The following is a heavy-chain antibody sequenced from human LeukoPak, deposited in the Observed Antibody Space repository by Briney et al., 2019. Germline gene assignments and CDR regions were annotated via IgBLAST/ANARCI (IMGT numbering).Heavy chain of an antibody. V-gene: IGHV3-48*03. J-gene: IGHJ4*02. CDR1: GFTFSSYE. CDR2: ISSSGSTI. D-gene: IGHD1-26*01. CDR3: ARGGSYYSFDY. Sequence: GGSLRLSCTASGFTFSSYEMNWVRQAPGKGLEWVSYISSSGSTIYYADSVKGRFTISRDNAKNSLYLQMNSLRGEDTAVYYCARGGSYYSFDYWGQGTLVTVSS.